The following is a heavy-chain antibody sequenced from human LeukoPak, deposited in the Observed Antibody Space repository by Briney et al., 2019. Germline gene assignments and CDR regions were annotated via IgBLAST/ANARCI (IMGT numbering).Heavy chain of an antibody. J-gene: IGHJ3*02. CDR3: ARGVYAFDI. CDR2: MKEDGSEI. CDR1: GFTFSSSW. Sequence: GGSLRLSCAASGFTFSSSWMTWVRQAPGKGLEWVAYMKEDGSEIYYVDSVKGRFTISRDNAKSSLYLQMNSLRAEDTAVYYCARGVYAFDIWGQGTMVTVSS. V-gene: IGHV3-7*04.